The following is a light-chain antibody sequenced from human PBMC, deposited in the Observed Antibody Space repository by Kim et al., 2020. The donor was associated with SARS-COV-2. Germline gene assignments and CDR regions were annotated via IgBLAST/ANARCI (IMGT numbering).Light chain of an antibody. CDR2: GAS. CDR1: QGVSSY. Sequence: LSPGDGATLSCRACQGVSSYLAWYQQRSRQAPRLLIYGASKRATGIPARFSGSGSGTDFTLTISSLEPDDFAVYYCQQRSSRPPTFGGGTKVDIK. J-gene: IGKJ4*01. V-gene: IGKV3-11*01. CDR3: QQRSSRPPT.